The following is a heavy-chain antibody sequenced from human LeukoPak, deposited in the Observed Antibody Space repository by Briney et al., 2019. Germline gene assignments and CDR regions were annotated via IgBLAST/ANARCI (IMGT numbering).Heavy chain of an antibody. CDR3: AVYYDSSGWGAFDI. V-gene: IGHV1-69*06. CDR1: GGTFSSYA. CDR2: IIPIFGTA. D-gene: IGHD3-22*01. J-gene: IGHJ3*02. Sequence: SVKVSCKASGGTFSSYAISWVRQAPGQGLEWMGGIIPIFGTANYAQKFQGRVTITADKSTSTAYMELSSLRSEDTAVYYCAVYYDSSGWGAFDIWGQGTMVTVSS.